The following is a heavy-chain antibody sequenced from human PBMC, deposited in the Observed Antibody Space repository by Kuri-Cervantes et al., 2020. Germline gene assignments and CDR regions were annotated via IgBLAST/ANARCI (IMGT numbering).Heavy chain of an antibody. CDR2: IYTSGST. CDR3: ARGFEDSDGYYLTAYYYYYMDV. Sequence: ESLKISCTVSGGSISSYYWSWIRQPAGKGLEWIGRIYTSGSTNYNPSLKSRVTISVDTSKNQFSLKLSSVTAADTAVYYCARGFEDSDGYYLTAYYYYYMDVWGKGATVTVSS. CDR1: GGSISSYY. V-gene: IGHV4-4*07. J-gene: IGHJ6*03. D-gene: IGHD3-22*01.